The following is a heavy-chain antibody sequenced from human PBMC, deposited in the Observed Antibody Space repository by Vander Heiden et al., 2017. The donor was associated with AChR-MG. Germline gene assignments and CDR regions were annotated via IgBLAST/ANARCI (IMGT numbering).Heavy chain of an antibody. Sequence: QVQLQESGPGLVKPSETLSLTCTVSGGSISSYYWSWIRQPPGKGLEWIGYIYYSGSTNYNPSLKSRVTISVDTSKNQFSLKLSSVTAADTAVYYCARWLRSSYYGGNPFDYWGQGTLVTVSS. J-gene: IGHJ4*02. V-gene: IGHV4-59*01. CDR1: GGSISSYY. CDR2: IYYSGST. D-gene: IGHD4-17*01. CDR3: ARWLRSSYYGGNPFDY.